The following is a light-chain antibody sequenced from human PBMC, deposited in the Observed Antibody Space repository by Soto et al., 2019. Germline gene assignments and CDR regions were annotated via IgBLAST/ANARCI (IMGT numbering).Light chain of an antibody. CDR3: QQYGGSPPYT. J-gene: IGKJ2*01. V-gene: IGKV3-20*01. CDR1: QRVSSSH. Sequence: EIVLTQSPGTLSLSPGERVTLSCWASQRVSSSHLAWYQQKPGQAPRVLIYGSSSRATGIPDRFSGSGSGTDFSLTISRLEPEDSAVYYCQQYGGSPPYTFGQGTKLEIK. CDR2: GSS.